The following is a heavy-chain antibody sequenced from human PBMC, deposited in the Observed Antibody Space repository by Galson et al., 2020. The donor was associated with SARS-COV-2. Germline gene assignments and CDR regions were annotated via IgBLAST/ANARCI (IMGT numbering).Heavy chain of an antibody. CDR2: IYYSGIT. V-gene: IGHV4-39*01. CDR3: ARQEAGIVKVRGLIEGHYFDS. D-gene: IGHD3-10*01. CDR1: GDSISSRNSY. Sequence: ASETLSLTCTVSGDSISSRNSYWGWIRQPPGKGLEWIGNIYYSGITYYNPSLKSRVTISVDTSKSHFSLKLTSVTAADTALYYCARQEAGIVKVRGLIEGHYFDSWGQGTLVTVSS. J-gene: IGHJ4*02.